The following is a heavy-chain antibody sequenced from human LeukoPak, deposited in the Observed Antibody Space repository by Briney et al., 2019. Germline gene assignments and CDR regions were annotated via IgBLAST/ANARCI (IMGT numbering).Heavy chain of an antibody. V-gene: IGHV3-23*01. J-gene: IGHJ4*02. CDR1: GFTFDNHA. Sequence: AGGSLRLSCAASGFTFDNHAMSWVRQAPGKGLEWVSTISGSGVSTYYADSVKGRFTISRDNSKNTLYLQMNSLRAEDTAVYYCARDRPWELLIGYYFDYWGQGTLVTVSS. CDR2: ISGSGVST. D-gene: IGHD1-26*01. CDR3: ARDRPWELLIGYYFDY.